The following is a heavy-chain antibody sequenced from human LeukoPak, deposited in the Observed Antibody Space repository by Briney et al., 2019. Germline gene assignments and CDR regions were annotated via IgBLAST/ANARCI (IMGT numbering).Heavy chain of an antibody. D-gene: IGHD3-10*01. Sequence: GGSLRLSCAASGFTFDDYGMSWVRQAPGKGLEWVSSLRGSGGTTYYADSVKGRFTVSRDSSKNTLYLQMNSLRVEDTALYYCAKDVHFGSGSYFDYWGQGTLVTVSS. V-gene: IGHV3-23*01. CDR1: GFTFDDYG. CDR2: LRGSGGTT. CDR3: AKDVHFGSGSYFDY. J-gene: IGHJ4*02.